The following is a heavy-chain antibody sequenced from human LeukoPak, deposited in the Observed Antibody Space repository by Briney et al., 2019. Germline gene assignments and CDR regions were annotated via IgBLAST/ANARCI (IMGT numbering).Heavy chain of an antibody. CDR3: ARQLGGYYYGSGSISNWFDP. D-gene: IGHD3-10*01. V-gene: IGHV5-51*01. J-gene: IGHJ5*02. CDR1: GYSFTSYW. CDR2: IYPGDPDT. Sequence: GESLKISCKGSGYSFTSYWIGWVRQMPGKGLEWMGIIYPGDPDTRYSPSFQGQVTISADKSISTAYLQWSSLKASDTAMYYCARQLGGYYYGSGSISNWFDPWGQGTLVTVSS.